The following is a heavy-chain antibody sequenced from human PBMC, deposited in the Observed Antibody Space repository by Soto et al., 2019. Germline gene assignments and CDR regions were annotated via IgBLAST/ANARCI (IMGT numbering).Heavy chain of an antibody. V-gene: IGHV4-31*03. J-gene: IGHJ5*02. D-gene: IGHD1-7*01. Sequence: QVQLQESGPGLVKPSQTLSLTCTVSGASIRSDGYYWSWIRQHPGKGLEWIGYIYCTGSTYYNPSLKSRVTISVDTSKNQFSLKLSSVTAADTAVYYCTRRTTSRFDPWGQGTLVTVSS. CDR1: GASIRSDGYY. CDR3: TRRTTSRFDP. CDR2: IYCTGST.